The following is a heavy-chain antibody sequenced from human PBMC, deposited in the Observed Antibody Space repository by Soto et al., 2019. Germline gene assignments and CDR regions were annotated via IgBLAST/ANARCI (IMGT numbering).Heavy chain of an antibody. CDR3: ARDQGLREGY. Sequence: GGSLRLSCAASGFTVSIYWMSWVRQAPGKGLEWVTNINQDGSQKYYVDSVKGRFTISRDNAKNSLYLQMNSLRAEDTAVYYCARDQGLREGYWGQGTLVTVSS. V-gene: IGHV3-7*01. J-gene: IGHJ4*02. CDR2: INQDGSQK. D-gene: IGHD3-16*01. CDR1: GFTVSIYW.